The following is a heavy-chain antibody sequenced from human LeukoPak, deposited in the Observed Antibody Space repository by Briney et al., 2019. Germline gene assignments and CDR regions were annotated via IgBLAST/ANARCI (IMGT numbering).Heavy chain of an antibody. Sequence: GGSLRLSCAASGFTFSICVMSWVRQAPGKGLEWVSAISGSGGTSYYADSVKGRFSVSRDNPKNTLYLQMNSLRAEDTAVYYCAKGPMFSSASDWGQGTLVTVSS. J-gene: IGHJ4*02. CDR3: AKGPMFSSASD. D-gene: IGHD6-19*01. V-gene: IGHV3-23*01. CDR2: ISGSGGTS. CDR1: GFTFSICV.